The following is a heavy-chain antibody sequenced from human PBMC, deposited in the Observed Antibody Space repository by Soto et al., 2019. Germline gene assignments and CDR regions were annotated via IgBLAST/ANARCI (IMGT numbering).Heavy chain of an antibody. J-gene: IGHJ6*02. CDR2: ISAYNGNT. CDR3: ARDRRRVYYDFWSAPYDMDV. V-gene: IGHV1-18*01. Sequence: ASVKVSCKASGYTFTSYGISWVRQAPGQGLEWMGWISAYNGNTNYAQKLQGRVTMTTDTSTSTAYMELRSLRSDDTAVYYCARDRRRVYYDFWSAPYDMDVWGQGTTVTVSS. CDR1: GYTFTSYG. D-gene: IGHD3-3*01.